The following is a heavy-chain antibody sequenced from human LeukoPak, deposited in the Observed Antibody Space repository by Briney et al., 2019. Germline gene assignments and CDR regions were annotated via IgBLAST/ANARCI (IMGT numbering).Heavy chain of an antibody. CDR3: ARDRSPSIAVAGTGDY. CDR2: ISSGSTYI. CDR1: GFNFGTYS. V-gene: IGHV3-21*01. D-gene: IGHD6-19*01. Sequence: GGSLRLSCAAFGFNFGTYSMNWVRQAPGKGLEWVSAISSGSTYIYYADSVKGRFTISRDNAKNSLYLQMSSLRAEDTAVYYCARDRSPSIAVAGTGDYWGQGTLVTVSS. J-gene: IGHJ4*02.